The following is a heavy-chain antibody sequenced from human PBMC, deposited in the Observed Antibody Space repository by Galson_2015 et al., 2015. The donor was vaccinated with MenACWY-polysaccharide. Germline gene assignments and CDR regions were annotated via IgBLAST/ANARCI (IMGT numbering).Heavy chain of an antibody. J-gene: IGHJ6*02. V-gene: IGHV3-7*01. CDR2: IKVDGSEK. CDR3: ARGNYYAMEV. Sequence: SLRLSCAASGFTFSTYWMNWVRQAPGKGLEWVANIKVDGSEKYYVDSVKGRFTISRDNAKNSLYLQMNSLRAEDTAVYYCARGNYYAMEVWGQGTTVTV. CDR1: GFTFSTYW.